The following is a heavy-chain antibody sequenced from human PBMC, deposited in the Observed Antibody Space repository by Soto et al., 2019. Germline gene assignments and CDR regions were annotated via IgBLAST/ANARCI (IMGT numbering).Heavy chain of an antibody. V-gene: IGHV4-39*01. Sequence: PSEILSLTCTVSGGSISSSSYYWGWIRQPPGKGLEWIGSIYYSGSTYYNPSLKSRVTISVDTSKNQFSLKLSPVTAADTAVYYCARPSGYYYYGMDVWGQVTTVTVS. CDR1: GGSISSSSYY. J-gene: IGHJ6*02. CDR2: IYYSGST. CDR3: ARPSGYYYYGMDV. D-gene: IGHD3-3*01.